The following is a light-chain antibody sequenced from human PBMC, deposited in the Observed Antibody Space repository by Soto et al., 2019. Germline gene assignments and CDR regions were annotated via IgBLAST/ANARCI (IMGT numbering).Light chain of an antibody. CDR2: KAS. V-gene: IGKV1-5*03. Sequence: DIPMTQSPSTLSASVGDRVTITCRASQSISSWLAWYQQKPGKAPKFLIFKASSLESGVPSRFSGSGSGTELTITSSSLQPDDFATYHCQQYNTYPLTFGGGTKVEIK. CDR1: QSISSW. CDR3: QQYNTYPLT. J-gene: IGKJ4*01.